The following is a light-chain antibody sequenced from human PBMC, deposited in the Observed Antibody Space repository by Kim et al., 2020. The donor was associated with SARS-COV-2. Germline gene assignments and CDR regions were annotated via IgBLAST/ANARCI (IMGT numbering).Light chain of an antibody. J-gene: IGLJ1*01. CDR1: SSDVGGYNY. CDR3: SSYTSSSTSYV. V-gene: IGLV2-14*04. CDR2: DVS. Sequence: QSITISCTGTSSDVGGYNYVSCYQQHPGKAPKLMIYDVSKRPSGVSNRFSGSKSGNTASLTISGLQAEDEDDYYCSSYTSSSTSYVFGTGTKVTVL.